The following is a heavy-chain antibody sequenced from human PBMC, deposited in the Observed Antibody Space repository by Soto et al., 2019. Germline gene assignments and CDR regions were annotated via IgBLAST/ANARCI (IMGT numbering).Heavy chain of an antibody. V-gene: IGHV1-18*01. CDR3: ARSGYYDSSGYPMDV. D-gene: IGHD3-22*01. CDR1: GYTFTSYG. Sequence: SVKVSCKASGYTFTSYGISWVRQAPVQGLEWMGWISAYNGNTNYAQKFQGRVTITAGESTSTAYMELSSLRSEDTAVYYCARSGYYDSSGYPMDVWGQGTTVTVSS. J-gene: IGHJ6*02. CDR2: ISAYNGNT.